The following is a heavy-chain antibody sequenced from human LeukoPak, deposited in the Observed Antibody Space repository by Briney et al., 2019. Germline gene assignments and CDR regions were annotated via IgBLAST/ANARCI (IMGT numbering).Heavy chain of an antibody. CDR2: IIPIFGTA. Sequence: SVKVSCKASGGTFSSYAIGWVRQAPGQGLEWMGGIIPIFGTANYAQKFQGRVTITTDESTSTAYMELSSLRSEDTAVYYCASLGALWEQQRSFDYWGQGTLVTVSS. CDR1: GGTFSSYA. D-gene: IGHD6-13*01. J-gene: IGHJ4*02. V-gene: IGHV1-69*05. CDR3: ASLGALWEQQRSFDY.